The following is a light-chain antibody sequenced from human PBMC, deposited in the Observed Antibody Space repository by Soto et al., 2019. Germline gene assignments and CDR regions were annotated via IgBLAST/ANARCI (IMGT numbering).Light chain of an antibody. V-gene: IGLV4-69*01. J-gene: IGLJ2*01. CDR2: LNSDGSH. CDR1: SGHSNYA. Sequence: QLVLTQSPSASASLGASVKLTCTLSSGHSNYAIAWHQQQSEKGPRYLMKLNSDGSHSKGDGIPRRFSGSSSGAERYLTISSLQYEDEAGYYCQTWGSGIVVFGGGTKVTVL. CDR3: QTWGSGIVV.